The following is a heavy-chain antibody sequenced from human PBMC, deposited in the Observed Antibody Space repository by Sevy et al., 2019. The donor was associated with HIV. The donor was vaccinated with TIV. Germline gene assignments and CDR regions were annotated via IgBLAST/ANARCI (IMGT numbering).Heavy chain of an antibody. D-gene: IGHD2-2*01. CDR1: GFTFSSYA. CDR3: AKDLGIPAPSDAFDI. V-gene: IGHV3-23*01. Sequence: GGSLRLSCAASGFTFSSYAMSWVRQAPGKGLEWVAAIRGGGGSTYYADSVKGRFTISRDNSKNTLYLQMNSLRAEDTAVYYCAKDLGIPAPSDAFDIWGQGTMVTVSS. CDR2: IRGGGGST. J-gene: IGHJ3*02.